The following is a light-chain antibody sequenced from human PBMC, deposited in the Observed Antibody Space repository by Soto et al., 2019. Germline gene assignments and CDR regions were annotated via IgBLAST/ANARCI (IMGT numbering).Light chain of an antibody. J-gene: IGKJ2*01. CDR2: GAS. CDR3: QQSYTFPYT. CDR1: QSVGSN. Sequence: EIVMTQSPATLSVSPGERATLSCRASQSVGSNLAWYQQKPGQAPGLLIYGASTRATGIPARFSGSGSGTEFTLTISSLQPEDFVTYYCQQSYTFPYTFGRGTKLELK. V-gene: IGKV3-15*01.